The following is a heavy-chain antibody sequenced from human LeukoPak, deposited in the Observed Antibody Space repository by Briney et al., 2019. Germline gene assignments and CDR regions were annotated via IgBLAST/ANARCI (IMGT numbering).Heavy chain of an antibody. J-gene: IGHJ3*02. D-gene: IGHD3-22*01. V-gene: IGHV4-59*08. CDR3: ARRHRIPYRTSYYYDSSGRSSRDAFDI. CDR1: GGSFSGYY. CDR2: IYYSGST. Sequence: SETLSLTCAVHGGSFSGYYWSWIRQPPGKGLEWIGYIYYSGSTNYNPSLKSRVTISVDTSKNQFSLKLSSVTAADTAVYYCARRHRIPYRTSYYYDSSGRSSRDAFDIWGQGTMVTVSS.